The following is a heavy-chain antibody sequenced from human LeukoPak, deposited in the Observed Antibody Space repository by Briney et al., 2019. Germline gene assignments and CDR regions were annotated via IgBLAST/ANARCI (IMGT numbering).Heavy chain of an antibody. J-gene: IGHJ4*02. V-gene: IGHV4-4*07. Sequence: SETLSLTCTVSGGSISNYYWSWIRQPAGKGLEWNGRINTSGSTDYNPSLKSRVTMSVDTSKNQFSLNLRSLTAADTAVYYCARSRGTTLVTRFDYWGQGTLVTVSS. CDR3: ARSRGTTLVTRFDY. CDR1: GGSISNYY. CDR2: INTSGST. D-gene: IGHD5-18*01.